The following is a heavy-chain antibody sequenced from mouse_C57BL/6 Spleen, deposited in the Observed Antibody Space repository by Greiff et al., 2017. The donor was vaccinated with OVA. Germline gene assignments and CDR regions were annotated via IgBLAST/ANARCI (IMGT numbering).Heavy chain of an antibody. D-gene: IGHD1-1*01. CDR1: GFTFSDYY. Sequence: EVHLVESGGGLVQPGGSLKLSCAASGFTFSDYYMYWVRQTPEKRLEWVAYISNGGGSTYYPDTVKGRFTISRDNAKNTLYLQMSRLKSEDTAMYYCARHSYGSSYGYFDVWGTGTTVTVSS. V-gene: IGHV5-12*01. J-gene: IGHJ1*03. CDR2: ISNGGGST. CDR3: ARHSYGSSYGYFDV.